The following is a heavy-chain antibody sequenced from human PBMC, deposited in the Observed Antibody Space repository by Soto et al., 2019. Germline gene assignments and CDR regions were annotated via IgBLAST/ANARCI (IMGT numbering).Heavy chain of an antibody. D-gene: IGHD6-13*01. V-gene: IGHV4-59*11. CDR2: IYYTGST. CDR3: AREYGSSYSPRYYGMDV. Sequence: PSETLSLTCTVSGGSINNHYWSWIRQPPGKGLEWIGYIYYTGSTNYNPSLKSRVTMSVDTSKNRVSLNLTSLTAADTAIYYCAREYGSSYSPRYYGMDVWGQGTTVTVSS. J-gene: IGHJ6*02. CDR1: GGSINNHY.